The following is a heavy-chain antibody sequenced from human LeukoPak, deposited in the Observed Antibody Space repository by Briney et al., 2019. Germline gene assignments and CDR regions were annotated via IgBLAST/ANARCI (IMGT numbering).Heavy chain of an antibody. V-gene: IGHV1-69*05. D-gene: IGHD3-22*01. J-gene: IGHJ4*02. Sequence: ASVKVSCKASGGTFSSYPISWVRQAPGQGLEWMGGIIPIFGTANYAQKFQGRVTITTDESTSTAYMELSSLRSEDTAVYYCAISYYYDSSGYLVDYWGQGTLVTVSS. CDR3: AISYYYDSSGYLVDY. CDR1: GGTFSSYP. CDR2: IIPIFGTA.